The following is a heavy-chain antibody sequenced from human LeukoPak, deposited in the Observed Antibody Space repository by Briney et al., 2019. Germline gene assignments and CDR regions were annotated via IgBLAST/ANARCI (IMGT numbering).Heavy chain of an antibody. CDR1: GVSISSSSYY. CDR3: ARDMGLMVRAKGCLDP. V-gene: IGHV4-39*07. Sequence: SETLSLTCTVSGVSISSSSYYWGWIRQPPGKGLEWIGSIYYSGSTYYNPSLKSRVTISVDTSKNQFSLKLSSVTAADTAVYYCARDMGLMVRAKGCLDPWGQGTLVTVSS. J-gene: IGHJ5*02. D-gene: IGHD3-10*01. CDR2: IYYSGST.